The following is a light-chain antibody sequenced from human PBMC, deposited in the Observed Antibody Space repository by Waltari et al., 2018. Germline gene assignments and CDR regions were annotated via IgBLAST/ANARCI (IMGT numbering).Light chain of an antibody. J-gene: IGLJ3*02. Sequence: QSALTHPASVSGSPGQSITISCTGTGDEFHDYNHVPWYQHGPGTAPKLIIYDVTERPSGVSSRFSGSRSGSTASLTISGLQAEDEATYSCCSYTTARTWVFGGGTKLTVL. CDR1: GDEFHDYNH. CDR3: CSYTTARTWV. CDR2: DVT. V-gene: IGLV2-14*03.